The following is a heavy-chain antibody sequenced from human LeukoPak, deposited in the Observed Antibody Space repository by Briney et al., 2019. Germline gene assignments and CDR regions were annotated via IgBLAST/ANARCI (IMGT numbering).Heavy chain of an antibody. CDR3: ARVSKSYGGNSLIDY. D-gene: IGHD4-23*01. J-gene: IGHJ4*02. Sequence: SETLSLTCTVSGGSVNSGSYYWSWIRQPPGKGLEWIGYIYYSGSTNYNPSLKSRVTISVDTSKNQFSLRLSSVTAADTAVYYCARVSKSYGGNSLIDYWGQGTLVTVSS. CDR1: GGSVNSGSYY. CDR2: IYYSGST. V-gene: IGHV4-61*01.